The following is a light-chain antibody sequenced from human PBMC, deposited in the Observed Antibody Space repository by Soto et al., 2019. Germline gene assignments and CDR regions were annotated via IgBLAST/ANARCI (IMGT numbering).Light chain of an antibody. J-gene: IGLJ2*01. V-gene: IGLV2-14*01. CDR1: SSDVGGYNY. CDR3: SSYTSSSTL. Sequence: QSVLTQPASVSGSPGQSITISCTGTSSDVGGYNYVSWYQQHPGKAPKLMIYEVSNRPSGVSNRFSGSKSGNTAYLTISGLQAEDEADYYCSSYTSSSTLFGGGTKVTVL. CDR2: EVS.